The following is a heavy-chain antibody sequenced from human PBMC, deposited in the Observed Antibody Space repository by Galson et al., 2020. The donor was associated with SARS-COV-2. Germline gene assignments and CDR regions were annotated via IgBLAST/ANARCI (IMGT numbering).Heavy chain of an antibody. CDR2: VNSEGNST. J-gene: IGHJ4*02. Sequence: SCTASGFTFSSYWMHWVRQAPGKGLVGVSRVNSEGNSTSYADSVKGRFTISRDNAKNTLYLQMNSLRAEDTAVYYCTATRAYWGQGTLVTVSS. CDR3: TATRAY. CDR1: GFTFSSYW. D-gene: IGHD1-26*01. V-gene: IGHV3-74*01.